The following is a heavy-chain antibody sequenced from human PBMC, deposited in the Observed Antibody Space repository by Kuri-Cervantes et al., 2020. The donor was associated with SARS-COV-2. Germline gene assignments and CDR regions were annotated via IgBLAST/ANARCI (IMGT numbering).Heavy chain of an antibody. CDR1: GFTFSSSA. CDR2: ISSNGGST. V-gene: IGHV3-64*01. Sequence: GGSLRLSCAASGFTFSSSAMHWVRQAPGKGLEYVSAISSNGGSTYYANSVKGRLTISRDNSKNTLYLQMGSLRAEDMAVYYCARGDFGAAIDYWGQGTLVTVSS. D-gene: IGHD3-3*01. J-gene: IGHJ4*02. CDR3: ARGDFGAAIDY.